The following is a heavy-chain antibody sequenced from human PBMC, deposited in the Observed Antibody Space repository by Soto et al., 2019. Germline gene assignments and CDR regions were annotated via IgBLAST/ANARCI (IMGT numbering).Heavy chain of an antibody. CDR2: TSYEGSNE. D-gene: IGHD3-16*01. CDR3: AREHRLGGDYYYYGMDV. V-gene: IGHV3-30-3*01. J-gene: IGHJ6*02. Sequence: GGSLRLSCRASGFTFTNFAMHWVRQAPGKGPEWVAVTSYEGSNEYYIQSVKGRFTISRDNSKNTLYLQMDSLSTEDTAIYYCAREHRLGGDYYYYGMDVWGQGTTVTVSS. CDR1: GFTFTNFA.